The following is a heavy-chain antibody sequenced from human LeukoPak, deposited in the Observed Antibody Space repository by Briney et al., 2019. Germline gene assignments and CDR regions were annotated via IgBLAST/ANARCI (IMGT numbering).Heavy chain of an antibody. CDR3: ARHYYDILTGPDYFDY. Sequence: GESLNTSFQRSGYSFTSYWISWVRQMPGKGLEWMGRIDPSDSYTNYNPSCQGHATISAAKSISTAYLQWTSLKASATAIFYCARHYYDILTGPDYFDYWGQGTLVTVSS. D-gene: IGHD3-9*01. CDR2: IDPSDSYT. CDR1: GYSFTSYW. J-gene: IGHJ4*02. V-gene: IGHV5-10-1*01.